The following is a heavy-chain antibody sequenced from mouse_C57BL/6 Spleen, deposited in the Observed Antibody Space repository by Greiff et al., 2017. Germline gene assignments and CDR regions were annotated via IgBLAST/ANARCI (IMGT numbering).Heavy chain of an antibody. CDR3: ARDWDYYGSSPYFDD. V-gene: IGHV5-4*01. CDR1: GFTFSSYA. Sequence: EVQLVESGGGLVKPGGSLKLSCAASGFTFSSYAMSWVRQTPEKRLVWVATISDGGSYTYYPDNVKGRFTISRDNAKNNLYLQMSHLKSEDTAMYYCARDWDYYGSSPYFDDWGQGTTLTVAS. J-gene: IGHJ2*01. D-gene: IGHD1-1*01. CDR2: ISDGGSYT.